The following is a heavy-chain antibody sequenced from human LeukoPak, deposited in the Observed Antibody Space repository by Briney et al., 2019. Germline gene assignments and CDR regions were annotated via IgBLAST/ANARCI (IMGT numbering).Heavy chain of an antibody. CDR2: ISTSGSTI. J-gene: IGHJ4*02. Sequence: SGGSLSLSCAASGFTFSSYSMNWVRQAPGKGLEWVSYISTSGSTIKYADSVKGRFTISRDNAKNSLYLQMNSLGAEDTAVYFCARDSGFHHDRLDFWGQGTLVTVSS. CDR1: GFTFSSYS. V-gene: IGHV3-48*01. CDR3: ARDSGFHHDRLDF. D-gene: IGHD3-22*01.